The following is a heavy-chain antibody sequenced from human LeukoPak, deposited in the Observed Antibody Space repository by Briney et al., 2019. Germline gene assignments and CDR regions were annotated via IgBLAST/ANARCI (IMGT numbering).Heavy chain of an antibody. CDR1: GFTFSSYW. CDR2: TKQDRREK. CDR3: ARGVWFGDQNGDYYFDY. J-gene: IGHJ4*02. D-gene: IGHD3-10*01. Sequence: PGGYLRLSCAASGFTFSSYWMSWVRPAPGKGVEWVANTKQDRREKYYVGSVKGRFTTSRDNAKNSLYLQMNSLRAEDTAVYYCARGVWFGDQNGDYYFDYWGQGTRVTVFS. V-gene: IGHV3-7*01.